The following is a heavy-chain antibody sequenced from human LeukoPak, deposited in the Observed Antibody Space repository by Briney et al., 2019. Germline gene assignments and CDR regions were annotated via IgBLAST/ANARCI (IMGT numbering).Heavy chain of an antibody. CDR2: ISAYNGNT. D-gene: IGHD3-10*01. J-gene: IGHJ4*02. Sequence: GASVKVSCKASGYTFTSYGISWVRQAPGQGLEWMGWISAYNGNTNYAQKLQGRVTMTTDTSTSTAYMELRSLRSDDTAVYYCARDFSGEMVHTFDYWGQGTLVTVSS. CDR3: ARDFSGEMVHTFDY. CDR1: GYTFTSYG. V-gene: IGHV1-18*01.